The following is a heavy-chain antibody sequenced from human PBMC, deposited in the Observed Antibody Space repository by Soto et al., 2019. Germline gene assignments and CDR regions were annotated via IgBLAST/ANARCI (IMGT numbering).Heavy chain of an antibody. V-gene: IGHV1-69*01. CDR2: IIPISGTI. CDR3: ASRERVDAFDV. CDR1: GGTFNTYG. D-gene: IGHD1-26*01. J-gene: IGHJ3*01. Sequence: VQLVQSGAEVKKPGSSVKVSCKASGGTFNTYGITWVRQASGQGLEWMGGIIPISGTIKFAQKFQGRLTITPDESSSTVYMELSSLTSDDTAVYYCASRERVDAFDVWGQGTVVTVSS.